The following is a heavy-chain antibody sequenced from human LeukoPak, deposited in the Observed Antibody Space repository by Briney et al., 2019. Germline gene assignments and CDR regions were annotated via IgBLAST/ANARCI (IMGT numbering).Heavy chain of an antibody. V-gene: IGHV3-48*03. J-gene: IGHJ4*02. D-gene: IGHD6-19*01. Sequence: PGGSLRLSCAASGFPFRFFEIIWVRQAPGKGLEWVSNMASSGRTRYYADSVKGRFSISRDNAKNSLYLQMNTLRVEDTGVYYCALLAVASDFDYWGQGALVTVSS. CDR1: GFPFRFFE. CDR3: ALLAVASDFDY. CDR2: MASSGRTR.